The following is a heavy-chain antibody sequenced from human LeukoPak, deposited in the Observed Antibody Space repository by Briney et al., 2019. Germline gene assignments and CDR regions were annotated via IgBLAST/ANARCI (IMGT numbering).Heavy chain of an antibody. CDR2: ISHSSSYI. CDR1: GFIFSDYY. V-gene: IGHV3-11*06. Sequence: GGSLRLSCVASGFIFSDYYMSWIRQAPGKGLEWVSSISHSSSYIYYADSVKGRFTISRDNSKNTLYLQMNSLRAEDTAVYYCARDSVWFGSSVDYWGQGTLVTVSS. D-gene: IGHD3-10*01. CDR3: ARDSVWFGSSVDY. J-gene: IGHJ4*02.